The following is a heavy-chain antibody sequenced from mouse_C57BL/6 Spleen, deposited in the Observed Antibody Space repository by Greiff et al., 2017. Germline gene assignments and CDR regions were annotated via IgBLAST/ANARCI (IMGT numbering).Heavy chain of an antibody. CDR2: IDPETGGT. J-gene: IGHJ2*01. V-gene: IGHV1-15*01. CDR1: GYTFTDYE. Sequence: QVQLKESGAELVRPGASVTLSCKASGYTFTDYEMHWVKQTPVHGLEWIGAIDPETGGTAYNQKFKGKAILTADKSSSTAYMELRSLTSEDSAVYYCARWGSWSYIGYRGANATLSVSS. CDR3: ARWGSWSYIGY.